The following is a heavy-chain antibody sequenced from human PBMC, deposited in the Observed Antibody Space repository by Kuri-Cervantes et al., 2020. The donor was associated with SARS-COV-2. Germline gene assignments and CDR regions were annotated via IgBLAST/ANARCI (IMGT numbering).Heavy chain of an antibody. CDR2: IYYSGST. D-gene: IGHD5-24*01. CDR3: ARPKSNSRYGIGAFDI. Sequence: ETLSLTCTVSGGSISSSISSSSYYWGWIRQPPGKGLEWIGSIYYSGSTYYNPSLKSRVTISVDTSKNQFSLKLSSVTAADTAVYYCARPKSNSRYGIGAFDIWGQGTMVTVSS. V-gene: IGHV4-39*01. J-gene: IGHJ3*02. CDR1: GGSISSSISSSSYY.